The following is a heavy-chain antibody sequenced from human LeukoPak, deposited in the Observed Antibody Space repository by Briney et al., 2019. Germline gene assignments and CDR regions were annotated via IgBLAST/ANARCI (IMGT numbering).Heavy chain of an antibody. CDR1: GGSISSYY. V-gene: IGHV4-59*01. Sequence: PSETLSLTCAVSGGSISSYYWSWIRQPPGKGLEWIGYFYYSGSTNYNPSLKSRVTISVDTSKNQFSLKLSSVTAADTAVYYCARASTLSGYYNLYYYYYYMDVWGKGTTVTVSS. D-gene: IGHD3-9*01. J-gene: IGHJ6*03. CDR3: ARASTLSGYYNLYYYYYYMDV. CDR2: FYYSGST.